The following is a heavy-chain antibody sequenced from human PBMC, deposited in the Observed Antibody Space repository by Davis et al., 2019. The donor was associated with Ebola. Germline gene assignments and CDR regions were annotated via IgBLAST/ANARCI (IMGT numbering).Heavy chain of an antibody. J-gene: IGHJ6*03. Sequence: PSETLSLTCTVSGGSISSYYWSWIRQPAGKGLEWIGRIYTSGSTNYNPSLKSRVTMSVDTSKNQFSLKLSSVTAADTAVYYCARAPSRGPYYYYMDVWGKGTTVTVSS. CDR1: GGSISSYY. V-gene: IGHV4-4*07. CDR2: IYTSGST. CDR3: ARAPSRGPYYYYMDV. D-gene: IGHD3-10*01.